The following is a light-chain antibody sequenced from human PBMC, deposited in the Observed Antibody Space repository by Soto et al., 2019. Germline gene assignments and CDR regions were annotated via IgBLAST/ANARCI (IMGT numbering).Light chain of an antibody. CDR1: SSDIGNYNY. CDR2: DVS. J-gene: IGLJ1*01. V-gene: IGLV2-14*03. CDR3: SSYTSGSTLYV. Sequence: QSALTQPASVSGSPGQSITISCTGTSSDIGNYNYVSWYQQYPGKAPKLMIYDVSNRPSGVSSRFSGSKSGNTASLTISGLQAEDEADYYCSSYTSGSTLYVFGTGTKVTVL.